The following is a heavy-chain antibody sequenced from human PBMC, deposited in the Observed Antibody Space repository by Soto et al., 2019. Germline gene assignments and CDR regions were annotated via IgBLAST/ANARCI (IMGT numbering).Heavy chain of an antibody. V-gene: IGHV1-46*03. J-gene: IGHJ4*02. D-gene: IGHD2-2*01. CDR2: VNPSGGST. CDR3: ARDFVVVPSALYYFDY. Sequence: QVQLVQSGAEVKKPGASVKLSCKASGYTFSSHYMHWVRQAPGQGPEWMGTVNPSGGSTSYARKFQDRLTMSRDTSTSTVYMELSSLRSEDTAVYYCARDFVVVPSALYYFDYWGQGTLVTVS. CDR1: GYTFSSHY.